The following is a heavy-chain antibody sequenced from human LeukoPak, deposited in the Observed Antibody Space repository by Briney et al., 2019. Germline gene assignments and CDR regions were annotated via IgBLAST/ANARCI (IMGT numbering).Heavy chain of an antibody. J-gene: IGHJ4*02. CDR1: GGSISSYY. V-gene: IGHV4-59*01. Sequence: SETLSLTCTVSGGSISSYYWSWIRQPPGKGLEWIGYIYYSGSTYYNPSLKNRVTISVDTSKNQFSLRLSAVTAADTAVYYCARGPRTGGSFDYWGQGTLVTVSS. CDR3: ARGPRTGGSFDY. CDR2: IYYSGST. D-gene: IGHD7-27*01.